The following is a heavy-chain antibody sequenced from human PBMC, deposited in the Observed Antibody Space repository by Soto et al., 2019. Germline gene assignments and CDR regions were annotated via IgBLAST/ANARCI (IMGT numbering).Heavy chain of an antibody. Sequence: EASVKVSCKASGYSFTSYAMHWVRQAPGQRLEWMGWINAGNGNTKYSQKFQGRVTITRDTSASTAYMELSSLRSEDTAVYYCARSIVVVTALDYWGQGTLVTVSS. CDR3: ARSIVVVTALDY. J-gene: IGHJ4*02. D-gene: IGHD2-21*02. CDR1: GYSFTSYA. V-gene: IGHV1-3*01. CDR2: INAGNGNT.